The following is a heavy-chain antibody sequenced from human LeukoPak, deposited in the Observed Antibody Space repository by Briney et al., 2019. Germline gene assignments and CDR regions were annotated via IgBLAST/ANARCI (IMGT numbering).Heavy chain of an antibody. J-gene: IGHJ4*02. CDR1: GGTFSSYD. V-gene: IGHV1-69*06. D-gene: IGHD2-2*01. Sequence: SVKVSCKASGGTFSSYDISWVRQAPGQGLEWMGGIIPMLGTPNYAQKFQGRVTITADKSTSTAYMDLSSLRSEDTAVYYCASGTTDIVVVPATLRNYYFDYWGQGTLVTVSS. CDR2: IIPMLGTP. CDR3: ASGTTDIVVVPATLRNYYFDY.